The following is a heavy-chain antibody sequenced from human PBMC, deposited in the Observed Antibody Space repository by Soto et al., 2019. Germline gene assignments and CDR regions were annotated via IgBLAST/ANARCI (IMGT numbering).Heavy chain of an antibody. CDR3: TTASPLRYFDWLFSSEYYFDY. J-gene: IGHJ4*02. V-gene: IGHV3-15*01. CDR2: IKSKTDGGTT. CDR1: GFTFSNAW. D-gene: IGHD3-9*01. Sequence: EVQLVESGGGLVKPGGSLRLSCAASGFTFSNAWMSWVRQAPGKGLEWVGRIKSKTDGGTTDYAAPVKGRFTISRDDSKNTLYLQMNSLKTEDTAVYYCTTASPLRYFDWLFSSEYYFDYWGQGTLVTVSS.